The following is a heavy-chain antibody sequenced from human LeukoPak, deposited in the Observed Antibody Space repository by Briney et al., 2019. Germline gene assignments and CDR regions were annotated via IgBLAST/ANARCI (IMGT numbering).Heavy chain of an antibody. J-gene: IGHJ3*02. D-gene: IGHD4-17*01. CDR3: ARGESIGDDVPAFDI. CDR1: GFTFSSYS. Sequence: VEAGGSLRLSCAASGFTFSSYSMDWIRQAPGKGLEWVSSISTSSSYIYYSDSVKGRFTTSRDNAKNSLYLHMNSLRAEDTAVYYCARGESIGDDVPAFDIWGQGTMVTVSS. V-gene: IGHV3-21*01. CDR2: ISTSSSYI.